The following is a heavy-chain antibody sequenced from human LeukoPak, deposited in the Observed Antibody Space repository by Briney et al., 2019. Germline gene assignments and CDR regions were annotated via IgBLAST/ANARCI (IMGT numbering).Heavy chain of an antibody. J-gene: IGHJ4*02. CDR1: GYTFTSYW. V-gene: IGHV1-46*01. CDR2: INPSDGSV. CDR3: AKAPRNSSTMLDY. D-gene: IGHD6-13*01. Sequence: ASVKVSCKASGYTFTSYWIQWVRQAPGQGLEWMGLINPSDGSVAYAHRFQGRVTMTRDTSTSIVYMDLSSLRSEDTAVYYCAKAPRNSSTMLDYWGQGTLLTVSS.